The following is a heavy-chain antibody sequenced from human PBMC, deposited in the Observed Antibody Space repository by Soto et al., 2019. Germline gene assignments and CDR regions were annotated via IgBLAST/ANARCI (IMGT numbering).Heavy chain of an antibody. Sequence: QVQLVESGGGVVQPGRSLRLSCAASGFTFSRFPMHWVRQAPDKGLYWVAVVSYDGNDKYYADSVKGRFTISRDNSKNTLYLQMNSLRVEDTAVYYCASTKLHYYDSSGSSFDSWGPGTLVTVSS. CDR1: GFTFSRFP. V-gene: IGHV3-30-3*01. D-gene: IGHD3-22*01. J-gene: IGHJ4*02. CDR3: ASTKLHYYDSSGSSFDS. CDR2: VSYDGNDK.